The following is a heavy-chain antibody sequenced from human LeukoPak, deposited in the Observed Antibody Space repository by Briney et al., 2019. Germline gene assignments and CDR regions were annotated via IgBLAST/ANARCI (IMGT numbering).Heavy chain of an antibody. J-gene: IGHJ4*02. V-gene: IGHV4-38-2*02. Sequence: SETLSLTCTVSGYSISSGYYWGWIRQPPGKGLEWIGSIYHSGSTYYNPSLKSRVTISVDTSKNQFSLKLSSVTAADTAVYYCARDRRGIAARPLDYWGQGTLVTVSS. CDR1: GYSISSGYY. CDR2: IYHSGST. D-gene: IGHD6-6*01. CDR3: ARDRRGIAARPLDY.